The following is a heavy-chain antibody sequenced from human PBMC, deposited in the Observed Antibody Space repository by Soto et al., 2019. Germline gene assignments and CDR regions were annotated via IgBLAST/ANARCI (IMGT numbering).Heavy chain of an antibody. J-gene: IGHJ4*02. D-gene: IGHD5-12*01. CDR2: TYYRSKWYN. V-gene: IGHV6-1*01. CDR3: ARGVEVEDIVASGYFDY. Sequence: SQTLSLTCAISGASVSSNSAAWNWIRQSPSRGLEWLGRTYYRSKWYNDYAVSVKSRITINPDTSKNQFSLQLNSVTPEDTAVYYCARGVEVEDIVASGYFDYWGQGTLVTVSS. CDR1: GASVSSNSAA.